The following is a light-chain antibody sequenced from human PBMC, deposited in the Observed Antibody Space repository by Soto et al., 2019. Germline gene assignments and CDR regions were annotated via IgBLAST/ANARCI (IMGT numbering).Light chain of an antibody. V-gene: IGLV2-23*01. CDR2: EGS. J-gene: IGLJ1*01. CDR1: ISDVGSSGP. CDR3: CSYVGARTYV. Sequence: SALTHPASVSGSPGQSITISCSGSISDVGSSGPVSWYQHHPGQVPKLIIYEGSRRPSGVSSRFSGSKTGNTASLTITGLQAEDEANYYSCSYVGARTYVFGTGTKVTVL.